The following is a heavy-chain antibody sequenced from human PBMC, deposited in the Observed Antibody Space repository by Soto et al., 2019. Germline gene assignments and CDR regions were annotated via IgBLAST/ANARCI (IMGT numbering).Heavy chain of an antibody. CDR2: INPNSGGT. J-gene: IGHJ6*02. D-gene: IGHD3-22*01. Sequence: XSGKVSCKASVYTFTCYYMHWVRQAPGQGLEWMGWINPNSGGTNYAQKFQGRVTMTRDTSISTAYMELSRLRSDDTAVYYCARETFPGYYYDSSGSYGMDVWGQGTTVTVSS. V-gene: IGHV1-2*02. CDR1: VYTFTCYY. CDR3: ARETFPGYYYDSSGSYGMDV.